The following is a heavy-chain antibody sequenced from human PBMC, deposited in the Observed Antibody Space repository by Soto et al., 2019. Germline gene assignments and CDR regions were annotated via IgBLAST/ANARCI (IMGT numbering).Heavy chain of an antibody. Sequence: GGSLRLSCAASGFTFSSYDMHWVRQVTGKCLEWVSLIGVRGDTHYPDAVKGRFTISRENAMNSLYLQVNSLRAEDSAVYYCAGVAYYDILTGSSLGAFDIWGQGTMVTVSS. CDR2: IGVRGDT. CDR1: GFTFSSYD. V-gene: IGHV3-13*01. CDR3: AGVAYYDILTGSSLGAFDI. D-gene: IGHD3-9*01. J-gene: IGHJ3*02.